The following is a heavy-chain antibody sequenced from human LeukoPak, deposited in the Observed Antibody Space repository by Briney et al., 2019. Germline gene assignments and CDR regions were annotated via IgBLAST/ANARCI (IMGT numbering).Heavy chain of an antibody. CDR1: GGSISDYF. D-gene: IGHD4-23*01. CDR3: ARERIGKVMDY. J-gene: IGHJ4*02. V-gene: IGHV4-59*12. Sequence: SETLSLTCTVSGGSISDYFWSWIRQPPGKGLEWVGYIYYSGSTYYNPSLKSRVTISVDTSKNQFSLKLSSVTAADTAVYYCARERIGKVMDYWGQGTLVTVSS. CDR2: IYYSGST.